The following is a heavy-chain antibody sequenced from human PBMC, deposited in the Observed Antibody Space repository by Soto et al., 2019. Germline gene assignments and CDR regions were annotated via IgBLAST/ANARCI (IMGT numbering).Heavy chain of an antibody. CDR1: GASINSANW. Sequence: TLSLTCSVSGASINSANWWVWVRQPPGKGLEWIGEIYHIGSTTYNPSLKSRATISVDESKNQFSLIVTSVTAADTAVYYCAKRYDFWSGRWYGLGVWGQGTTVTVSS. V-gene: IGHV4-4*02. CDR3: AKRYDFWSGRWYGLGV. CDR2: IYHIGST. J-gene: IGHJ6*02. D-gene: IGHD3-3*01.